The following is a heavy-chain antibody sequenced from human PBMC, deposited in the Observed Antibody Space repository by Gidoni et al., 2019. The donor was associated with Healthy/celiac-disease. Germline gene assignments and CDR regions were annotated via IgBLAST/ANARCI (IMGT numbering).Heavy chain of an antibody. CDR1: GGSISSSSYY. CDR2: IYYSGST. Sequence: QLQLQESGPGLVKPSETLSLTCTVSGGSISSSSYYWGWIRQPPGKGLEWIGSIYYSGSTYYNPSLKSRVTISVDTSKNQFSLKLSSVTAADTAVYYCARHPRGYCSGGSCYSEGWFDPWGQGTLVTVSS. CDR3: ARHPRGYCSGGSCYSEGWFDP. V-gene: IGHV4-39*01. J-gene: IGHJ5*02. D-gene: IGHD2-15*01.